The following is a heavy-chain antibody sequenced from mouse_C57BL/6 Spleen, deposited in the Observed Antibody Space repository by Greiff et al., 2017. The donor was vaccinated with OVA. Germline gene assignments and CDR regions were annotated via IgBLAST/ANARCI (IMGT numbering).Heavy chain of an antibody. Sequence: EVKLMESGGDLVKPGGSLKLSCAASGFTFSSYGMSWVRQTPDKRLEWVATISSGGSYTYYPDSVKGRFTISRDNAKNTLYLQRSSLKSEDTAMYYCARRFAYWGQGTLVTVSA. V-gene: IGHV5-6*02. J-gene: IGHJ3*01. CDR1: GFTFSSYG. CDR3: ARRFAY. CDR2: ISSGGSYT.